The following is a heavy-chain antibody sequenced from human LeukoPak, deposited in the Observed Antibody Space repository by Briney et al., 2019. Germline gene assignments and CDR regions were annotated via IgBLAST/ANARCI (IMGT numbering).Heavy chain of an antibody. CDR1: GYTFTSYD. D-gene: IGHD2-2*01. V-gene: IGHV1-8*01. CDR3: ARAGGIVVVPAADNWFDP. CDR2: MNPNSGNT. Sequence: ASVKVSCKASGYTFTSYDINWVRQATGQGLEWMGWMNPNSGNTGYAQKFQGRVTITRNTSISTAYMELSSLRSEDTAVYYCARAGGIVVVPAADNWFDPWGQGTLVTVSS. J-gene: IGHJ5*02.